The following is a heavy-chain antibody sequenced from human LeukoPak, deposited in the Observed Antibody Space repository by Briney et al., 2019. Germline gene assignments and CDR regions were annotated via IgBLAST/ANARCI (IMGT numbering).Heavy chain of an antibody. J-gene: IGHJ6*03. D-gene: IGHD3-22*01. CDR1: GFTFSSYG. V-gene: IGHV3-30*02. CDR3: ARVRDSSGYDYYYYMDV. Sequence: PGGSLRLSCAASGFTFSSYGMHWVRQAPGKGLEWVAFIRYDGSNKYYADSVKGRFTISRDNSKNTLYLQMNSLRAEDTAVYYCARVRDSSGYDYYYYMDVWGKGTTVTVSS. CDR2: IRYDGSNK.